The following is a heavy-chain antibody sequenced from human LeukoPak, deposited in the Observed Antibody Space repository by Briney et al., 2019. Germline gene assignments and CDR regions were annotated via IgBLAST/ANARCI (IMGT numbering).Heavy chain of an antibody. CDR3: ASGTTVVTPYYFDY. CDR1: GGSISSYY. J-gene: IGHJ4*02. Sequence: PSETLSLTCTVSGGSISSYYWSWIRQPPGKGLEWIGYIYYSGSTNYNPSLKSRVTISVDTSKNQFSLKLSSVTAADTAVYYCASGTTVVTPYYFDYWGQGTLVTVSS. CDR2: IYYSGST. V-gene: IGHV4-59*08. D-gene: IGHD4-23*01.